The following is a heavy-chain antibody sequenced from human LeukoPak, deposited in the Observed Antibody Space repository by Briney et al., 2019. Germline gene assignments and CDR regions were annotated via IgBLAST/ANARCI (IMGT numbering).Heavy chain of an antibody. Sequence: ASVKVSCKASGYTFTSYAMHWVRQAPGQRLEWMGWINAGNGNTKYSQKFQGRVTITRDTSASTAYMELSSLRSEDTAVYYCARALPSIDAFDIWGQGTMVTVSS. CDR3: ARALPSIDAFDI. V-gene: IGHV1-3*01. CDR1: GYTFTSYA. J-gene: IGHJ3*02. CDR2: INAGNGNT. D-gene: IGHD2/OR15-2a*01.